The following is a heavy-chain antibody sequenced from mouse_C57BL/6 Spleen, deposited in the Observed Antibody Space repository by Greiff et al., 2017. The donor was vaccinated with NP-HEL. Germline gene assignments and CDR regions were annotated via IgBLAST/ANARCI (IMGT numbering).Heavy chain of an antibody. CDR2: IDPETGGT. V-gene: IGHV1-15*01. CDR3: TRDYYGSSPDY. D-gene: IGHD1-1*01. J-gene: IGHJ2*01. CDR1: GYTFTDYE. Sequence: LVESGAELVRPGASVTLSCKASGYTFTDYEMHWVKQTPVHGLEWIGAIDPETGGTAYNQKFKGKAILTADKSSSTAYMELRSLTSEDSAVYYCTRDYYGSSPDYWGQGTTLTVSS.